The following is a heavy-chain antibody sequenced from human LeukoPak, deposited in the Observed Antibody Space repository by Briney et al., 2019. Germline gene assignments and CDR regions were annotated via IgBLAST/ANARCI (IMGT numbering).Heavy chain of an antibody. CDR3: VKSPTYSSSRGYFQH. CDR1: GFRFDDYT. Sequence: GGSLRLSCAASGFRFDDYTMHWVRQAPGKGLEWVSLISAYDGSTNYADSVKGRFTISRDNGKNSLYLHMNTLRAEDTALYYCVKSPTYSSSRGYFQHWGQGTLVTVSS. CDR2: ISAYDGST. D-gene: IGHD6-6*01. V-gene: IGHV3-43*02. J-gene: IGHJ1*01.